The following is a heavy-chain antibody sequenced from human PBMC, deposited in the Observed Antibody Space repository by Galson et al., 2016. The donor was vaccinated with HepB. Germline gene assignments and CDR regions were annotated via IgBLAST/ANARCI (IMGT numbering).Heavy chain of an antibody. D-gene: IGHD1-26*01. J-gene: IGHJ5*02. CDR3: VRDHGYGATNH. CDR1: GFTFSNSG. Sequence: SLRLSCAASGFTFSNSGMSWVRQAPGKGLEWVSSISSRSTDIYYADSVKGRFTISRDNAKNSVFLQMNSLKAEDTAVYYCVRDHGYGATNHWGQGTLVTVSS. CDR2: ISSRSTDI. V-gene: IGHV3-21*01.